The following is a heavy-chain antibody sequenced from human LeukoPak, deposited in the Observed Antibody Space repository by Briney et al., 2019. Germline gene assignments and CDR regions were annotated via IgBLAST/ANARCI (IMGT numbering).Heavy chain of an antibody. CDR2: INYSGST. Sequence: PSETLSLTCTVSGGSVSSTTHYWSWIRQPPGKGLEWIASINYSGSTYYNPSLKSRVTISVDTSENQFSLKLSSVTAADTAVYYCARGVGTTCNWFDPWGQGALVTVSS. J-gene: IGHJ5*02. CDR3: ARGVGTTCNWFDP. CDR1: GGSVSSTTHY. D-gene: IGHD1-1*01. V-gene: IGHV4-39*01.